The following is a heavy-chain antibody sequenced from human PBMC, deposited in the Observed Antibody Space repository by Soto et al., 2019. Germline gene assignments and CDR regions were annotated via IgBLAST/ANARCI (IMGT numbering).Heavy chain of an antibody. Sequence: SETLSLTCAVYGGSFSGYYWSWIRQPPGKGLEWIGEINHSGSTNYNPSLKSRVTISVDTSKNQFSLKLSSVTAADTAVYYCARGRKPAGRYYGSGSYYRPTYFDYWGQGTLVTVSS. CDR3: ARGRKPAGRYYGSGSYYRPTYFDY. V-gene: IGHV4-34*01. J-gene: IGHJ4*02. CDR1: GGSFSGYY. D-gene: IGHD3-10*01. CDR2: INHSGST.